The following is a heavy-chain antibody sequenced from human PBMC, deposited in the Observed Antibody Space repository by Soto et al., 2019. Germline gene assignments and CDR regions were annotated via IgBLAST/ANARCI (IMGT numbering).Heavy chain of an antibody. Sequence: WASVEVSCEASGGTFSSYAISWVRQAPGQGLEWMGGITPIFGTANYAQKFQGRVTITADESTSTAYMELSSLRSEDTSVYYCASPPERLNYWGQGTLVTVSS. CDR3: ASPPERLNY. J-gene: IGHJ4*02. V-gene: IGHV1-69*13. D-gene: IGHD5-12*01. CDR1: GGTFSSYA. CDR2: ITPIFGTA.